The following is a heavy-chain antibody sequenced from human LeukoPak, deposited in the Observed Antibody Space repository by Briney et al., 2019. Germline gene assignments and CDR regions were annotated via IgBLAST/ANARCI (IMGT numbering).Heavy chain of an antibody. CDR1: GYTFTSYA. D-gene: IGHD5-24*01. Sequence: ASVKVSCKASGYTFTSYAMNWVRQAPGQGLEWMGWINTNTGNPTYAQGFTGRFVFSLDTSVSTAYLQISSLRSEDTAVYYCASEEADGYNAHDAFDIWGQGTMVTVSS. CDR3: ASEEADGYNAHDAFDI. V-gene: IGHV7-4-1*02. CDR2: INTNTGNP. J-gene: IGHJ3*02.